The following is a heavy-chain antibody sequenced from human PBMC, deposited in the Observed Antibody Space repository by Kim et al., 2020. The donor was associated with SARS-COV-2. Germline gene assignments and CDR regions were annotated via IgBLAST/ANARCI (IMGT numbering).Heavy chain of an antibody. J-gene: IGHJ4*02. D-gene: IGHD3-22*01. CDR3: ARAPGYYDSSGPFAY. V-gene: IGHV3-30*07. Sequence: SVNGRFTISGENSKNTLYLQMNSLRAQDTAVYYCARAPGYYDSSGPFAYWGQGTLVTVSS.